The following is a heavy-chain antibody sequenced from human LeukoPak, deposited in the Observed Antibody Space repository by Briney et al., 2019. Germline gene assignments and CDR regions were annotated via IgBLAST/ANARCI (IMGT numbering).Heavy chain of an antibody. CDR3: ARGRKDYDILTGYDVAPAEFFQH. CDR1: VGSFCGYL. J-gene: IGHJ1*01. D-gene: IGHD3-9*01. CDR2: INHSRTT. Sequence: LETPCLTSAVYVGSFCGYLWSCSRQPPGKGGGWRGEINHSRTTNYNPSLKSRVTISLDPSKTQYPLKLSSVTAADTAVYSCARGRKDYDILTGYDVAPAEFFQHWGQGTLVTVSS. V-gene: IGHV4-34*01.